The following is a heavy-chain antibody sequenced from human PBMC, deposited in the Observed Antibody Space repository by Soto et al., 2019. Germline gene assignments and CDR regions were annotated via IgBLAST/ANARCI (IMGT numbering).Heavy chain of an antibody. CDR2: LYWDDDK. V-gene: IGHV2-5*02. D-gene: IGHD3-3*01. J-gene: IGHJ4*02. CDR1: GFSLSTSGVG. CDR3: ARRLKESGTFYAFWSGHVVCYFDS. Sequence: QITLTESGPTLVKPTQTLTLTCTFSGFSLSTSGVGVGWIRQTPGKALEWLALLYWDDDKRYSPFLKSRLTITNDTSKNQVVLTMTNMDPVDTATYYCARRLKESGTFYAFWSGHVVCYFDSWGQGTRVTVSS.